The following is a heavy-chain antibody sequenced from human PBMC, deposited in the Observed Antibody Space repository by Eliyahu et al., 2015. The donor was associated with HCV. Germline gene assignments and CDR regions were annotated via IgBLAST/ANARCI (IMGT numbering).Heavy chain of an antibody. CDR2: ISSSSSTI. J-gene: IGHJ6*02. D-gene: IGHD1-26*01. V-gene: IGHV3-48*02. Sequence: EVQLVESGGGLVQPGGSLRLSCAASGFXXXXXSMNWXRQAPGKGLEWVSYISSSSSTIYYADSVKGRFTISRDNAKNSLYLQMNSLRDEDTAVYYCARDQKVGAPYYYYGMDVWGQGTTVTVSS. CDR1: GFXXXXXS. CDR3: ARDQKVGAPYYYYGMDV.